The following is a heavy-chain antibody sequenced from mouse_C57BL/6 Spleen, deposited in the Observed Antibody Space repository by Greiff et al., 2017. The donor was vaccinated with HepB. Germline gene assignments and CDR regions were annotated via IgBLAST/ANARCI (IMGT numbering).Heavy chain of an antibody. Sequence: EVHLVESGGDLVKPGGSLKLSCAASGFTFSSYGMSWVRQTPDKRLEWVATISSGGSYTYYPDSVKGRFTISRDNAKNTLYLQMSSLKSEDTAMYYCARLYGSSPWFAYWGQGTLVTVSA. J-gene: IGHJ3*01. V-gene: IGHV5-6*01. D-gene: IGHD1-1*01. CDR1: GFTFSSYG. CDR3: ARLYGSSPWFAY. CDR2: ISSGGSYT.